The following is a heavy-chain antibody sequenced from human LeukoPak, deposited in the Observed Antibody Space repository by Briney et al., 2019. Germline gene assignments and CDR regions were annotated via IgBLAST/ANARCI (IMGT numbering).Heavy chain of an antibody. V-gene: IGHV4-61*02. CDR3: ARHPLGSINQQSYYFDY. Sequence: SETLSLTCTVSGGSISSGSYYWSWIRQPAGKGLEWIGRIYTSGSTNYNPSLKSRVTISVDTSKNQFSLKLSSVTAADTAVYYCARHPLGSINQQSYYFDYWGQGTLVIVSS. J-gene: IGHJ4*02. D-gene: IGHD3-3*02. CDR2: IYTSGST. CDR1: GGSISSGSYY.